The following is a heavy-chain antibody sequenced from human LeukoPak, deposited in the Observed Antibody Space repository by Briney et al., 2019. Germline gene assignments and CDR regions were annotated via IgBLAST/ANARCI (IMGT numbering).Heavy chain of an antibody. CDR1: AFTANDIN. D-gene: IGHD3-3*01. CDR2: IYSDGTT. V-gene: IGHV3-53*01. Sequence: PGGSLRLSCADAAFTANDINTGWVRQAPGKGLEWVSVIYSDGTTYYADSVQGRFTISTDNSRNTLYLQMTSLRAEDTALYYCARGGAYDTIGVLDRCGQGALVTVSS. CDR3: ARGGAYDTIGVLDR. J-gene: IGHJ4*02.